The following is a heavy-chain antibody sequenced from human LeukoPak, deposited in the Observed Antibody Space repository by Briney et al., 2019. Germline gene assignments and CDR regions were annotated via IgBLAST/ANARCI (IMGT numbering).Heavy chain of an antibody. Sequence: GGSLRLSCAASGFTFSSYWMHWVRQAPGKGLVWVSRIYIDGTGTVYADSVKGRFTISRDNAKNTLYLQMNSLRVEDTAVYYCARAPPSSGYSYHFDIWGQGTMVTVSS. D-gene: IGHD5-18*01. CDR2: IYIDGTGT. CDR1: GFTFSSYW. V-gene: IGHV3-74*01. J-gene: IGHJ3*02. CDR3: ARAPPSSGYSYHFDI.